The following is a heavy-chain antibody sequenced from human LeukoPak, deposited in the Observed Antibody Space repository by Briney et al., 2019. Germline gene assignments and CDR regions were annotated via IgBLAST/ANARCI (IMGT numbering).Heavy chain of an antibody. CDR2: ISAYNGNT. CDR3: ARLYCSSTSCYYYYGMDV. Sequence: ASVKVSCKASGYTFTGYYMHWVRQAPGQGLEWMGWISAYNGNTNYAQKLQGRVTMTTDTSTSTAYMELRSLRSDDTAVYYCARLYCSSTSCYYYYGMDVWGQGTTVTVSS. V-gene: IGHV1-18*04. CDR1: GYTFTGYY. J-gene: IGHJ6*02. D-gene: IGHD2-2*01.